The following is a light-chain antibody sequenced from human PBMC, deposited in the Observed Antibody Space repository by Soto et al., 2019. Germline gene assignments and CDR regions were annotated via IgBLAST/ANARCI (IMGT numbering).Light chain of an antibody. J-gene: IGKJ1*01. V-gene: IGKV1-27*01. CDR1: QGISNY. CDR2: AAS. Sequence: DIQMTQSPSSLSASVRDRVTITCRASQGISNYLAWYQQKPGKVPKLLIYAASTLQSGVPSRFSGSGSGTEFTLTISSLQPEDVATYSCQKYDSAPWTFGQGTKVEIK. CDR3: QKYDSAPWT.